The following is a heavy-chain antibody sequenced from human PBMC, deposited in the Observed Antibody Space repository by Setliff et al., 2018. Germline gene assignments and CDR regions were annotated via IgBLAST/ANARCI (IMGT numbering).Heavy chain of an antibody. J-gene: IGHJ4*02. V-gene: IGHV3-23*01. CDR1: GFTFSNYA. CDR2: ISASDNGT. Sequence: PGGSLRLSCVVSGFTFSNYAMSWVRQAPGKGLEWVSGISASDNGTFYGDSVKGRFTISRGNAENTLYLEMSSLRVEDTAIYYCVKDWGVVLIPAFDYWGPGTLVTVPQ. D-gene: IGHD3-16*01. CDR3: VKDWGVVLIPAFDY.